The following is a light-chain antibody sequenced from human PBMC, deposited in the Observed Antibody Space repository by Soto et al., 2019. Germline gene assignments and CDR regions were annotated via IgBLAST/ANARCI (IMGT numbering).Light chain of an antibody. CDR3: QPYNSAST. CDR2: TAS. Sequence: DIQMTQSPSTLSASVGDRVTITCRASQSISTWLAWYQQKPGKAPKLLIYTASNLEGGVPSRFSGSGFGTEITITISRLQPDDFATYYCQPYNSASTFGQGTKVDIK. J-gene: IGKJ1*01. V-gene: IGKV1-5*03. CDR1: QSISTW.